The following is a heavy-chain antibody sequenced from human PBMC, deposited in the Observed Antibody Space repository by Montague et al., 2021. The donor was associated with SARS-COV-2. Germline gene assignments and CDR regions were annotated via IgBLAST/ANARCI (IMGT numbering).Heavy chain of an antibody. J-gene: IGHJ3*02. CDR1: GGSISSDY. D-gene: IGHD3-9*01. V-gene: IGHV4-59*13. CDR3: ARVGVPYYDILTGYYIEGSDAFDI. CDR2: IYYSGST. Sequence: SETLSLTCSVSGGSISSDYWSWIRQPPGKGLEWIGYIYYSGSTNYNPSLKSRVTISVDTSKNQFSLKLSSVTAADTAVYYCARVGVPYYDILTGYYIEGSDAFDIWGQGTMVTVSS.